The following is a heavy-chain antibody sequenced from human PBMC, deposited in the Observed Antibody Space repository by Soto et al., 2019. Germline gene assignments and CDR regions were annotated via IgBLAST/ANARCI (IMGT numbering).Heavy chain of an antibody. CDR3: ARDLSTFYDFWSGYYNPGFFDY. Sequence: ASVKVSCKASGYTFTSYGISWVRQAPGQGLEWMGWISAYNGNTNYAQKLQGRVTMTTDTSTSTAYMELRSLRSDDTAVYYCARDLSTFYDFWSGYYNPGFFDYWGQGTLVTVSS. D-gene: IGHD3-3*01. J-gene: IGHJ4*02. CDR2: ISAYNGNT. V-gene: IGHV1-18*01. CDR1: GYTFTSYG.